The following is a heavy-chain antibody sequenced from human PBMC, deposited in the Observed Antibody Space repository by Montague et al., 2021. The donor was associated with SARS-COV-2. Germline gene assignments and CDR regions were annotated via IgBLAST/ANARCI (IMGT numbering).Heavy chain of an antibody. V-gene: IGHV3-21*01. D-gene: IGHD2-15*01. CDR1: GFPFRSYT. CDR2: ISSSSSI. J-gene: IGHJ4*02. Sequence: SRRLSCAASGFPFRSYTMNWFRQSPGMGLEWVSFISSSSSIYYAYSLKGRFTISRDNAKNSLYLQMNSLRVEDTAVYYCVRGGACSGGKCNGGARDWGQGTLVTVSS. CDR3: VRGGACSGGKCNGGARD.